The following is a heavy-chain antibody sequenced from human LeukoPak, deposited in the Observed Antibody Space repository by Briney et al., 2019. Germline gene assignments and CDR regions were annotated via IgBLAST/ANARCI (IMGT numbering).Heavy chain of an antibody. CDR1: GGTVTSYA. CDR2: IIPIFGTA. V-gene: IGHV1-69*01. D-gene: IGHD5-12*01. CDR3: ARSGYDRGGYYFDY. J-gene: IGHJ4*02. Sequence: ASVKVSCKASGGTVTSYAISWVRQAPGQGLGWMGGIIPIFGTANYATKLQGRVTITADESTITAYIDLSSLRSEDTAVYYCARSGYDRGGYYFDYWGQGTLVTVSS.